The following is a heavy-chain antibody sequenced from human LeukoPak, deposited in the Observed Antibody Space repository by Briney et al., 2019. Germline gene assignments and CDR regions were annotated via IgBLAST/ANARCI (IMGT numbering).Heavy chain of an antibody. CDR3: AKDPHYGGTHLGEYYFDY. CDR2: ISGSGGST. D-gene: IGHD4-23*01. J-gene: IGHJ4*02. CDR1: GFTFSNYA. V-gene: IGHV3-23*01. Sequence: GGSLRLSCAAAGFTFSNYAMSWVRQAPGKGLEWVSAISGSGGSTYYADSVKGRFTISRDNSKNTLYLQMNSLRAEDTAVYYCAKDPHYGGTHLGEYYFDYWGQGTLVTVSS.